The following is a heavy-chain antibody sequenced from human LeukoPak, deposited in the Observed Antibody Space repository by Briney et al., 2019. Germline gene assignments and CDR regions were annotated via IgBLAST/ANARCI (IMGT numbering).Heavy chain of an antibody. CDR2: INHSGST. V-gene: IGHV4-34*01. CDR3: ARGPTDCSGGSCYALGAFDI. CDR1: GGSFSGYY. D-gene: IGHD2-15*01. Sequence: SETLSLTCAVYGGSFSGYYWSWIRQPPGKGLEWIGEINHSGSTNYNPSLKSRVTISVDTSKNQFSLKLSSVTAADTAVYYCARGPTDCSGGSCYALGAFDIWGQGTMVTVSS. J-gene: IGHJ3*02.